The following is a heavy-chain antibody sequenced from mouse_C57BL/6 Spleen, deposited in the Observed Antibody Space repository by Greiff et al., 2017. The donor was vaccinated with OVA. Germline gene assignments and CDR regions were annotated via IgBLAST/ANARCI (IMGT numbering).Heavy chain of an antibody. D-gene: IGHD1-1*01. CDR3: ARRNFTYYYAMDY. Sequence: QVQLKQPGAELVKPGASVKLSCKASGYTFTSYWMQWVKQRPGQGLEWIGEIDPSDSYTNYNQKFKGKATLTVDTSSSTAYMQLSSLTSEDSAVYYCARRNFTYYYAMDYWGQGTSVTVSS. CDR1: GYTFTSYW. V-gene: IGHV1-50*01. CDR2: IDPSDSYT. J-gene: IGHJ4*01.